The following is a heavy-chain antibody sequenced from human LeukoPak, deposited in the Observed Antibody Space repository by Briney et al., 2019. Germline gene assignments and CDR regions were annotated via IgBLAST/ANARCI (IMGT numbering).Heavy chain of an antibody. CDR1: GYTFTSYY. CDR2: INPSGGST. CDR3: ARDQNYVLRYFDWLFPNNWFDP. J-gene: IGHJ5*02. Sequence: ASVKVSCKASGYTFTSYYMHWVRQAPGQGLEWMGIINPSGGSTSYAQKFQGRVTMTRGTSTSTVYMELSSLRSEDTAVYYCARDQNYVLRYFDWLFPNNWFDPWGQGTLVTVSS. D-gene: IGHD3-9*01. V-gene: IGHV1-46*01.